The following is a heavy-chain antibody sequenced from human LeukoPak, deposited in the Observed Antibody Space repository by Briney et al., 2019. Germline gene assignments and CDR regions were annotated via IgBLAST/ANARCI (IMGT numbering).Heavy chain of an antibody. Sequence: SETLSLTCAVYGGSFSGYYWSWIRQPPGKGLEWIGEINHSGSTSYNPSLKSRVTISVDTSKNQFSLKLSSVTAADTAVYYCARRPHYYDSSGYLDYWGQGTLVTVSS. J-gene: IGHJ4*02. CDR2: INHSGST. CDR1: GGSFSGYY. CDR3: ARRPHYYDSSGYLDY. V-gene: IGHV4-34*01. D-gene: IGHD3-22*01.